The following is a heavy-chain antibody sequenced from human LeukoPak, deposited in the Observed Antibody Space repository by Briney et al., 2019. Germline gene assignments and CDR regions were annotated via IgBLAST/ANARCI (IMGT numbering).Heavy chain of an antibody. D-gene: IGHD4-17*01. V-gene: IGHV3-48*03. CDR3: ARDYYGDRWFDP. J-gene: IGHJ5*02. CDR2: ISSSGSTI. CDR1: GFTFSSYE. Sequence: PGGSLRLSCAASGFTFSSYEMNWVRQAPGKGLEWVSYISSSGSTIYYADSVKGRFTISRDNAKNSLYLQMNSLRAEDTAVYYCARDYYGDRWFDPWGQGTLVTVSS.